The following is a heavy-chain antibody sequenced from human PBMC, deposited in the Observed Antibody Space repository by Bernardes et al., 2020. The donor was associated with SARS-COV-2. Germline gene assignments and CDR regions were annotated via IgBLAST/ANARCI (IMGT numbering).Heavy chain of an antibody. CDR2: ISYSGGST. J-gene: IGHJ4*02. D-gene: IGHD1-20*01. CDR3: VKTGGECITGIAYFDY. V-gene: IGHV3-23*01. Sequence: RGSLRLSCVASEFTFSNYDMTWVRQAPGKGLDWVSAISYSGGSTYYADSVKGRFTISRDHSKDTLYLQMSSLRPEDTTVYYCVKTGGECITGIAYFDYWGQGTLVTVSS. CDR1: EFTFSNYD.